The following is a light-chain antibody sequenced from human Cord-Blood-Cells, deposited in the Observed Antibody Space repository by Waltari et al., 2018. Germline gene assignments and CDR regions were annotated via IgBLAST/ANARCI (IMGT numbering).Light chain of an antibody. CDR1: QLADKY. CDR3: QAWDSSTVV. V-gene: IGLV3-1*01. Sequence: SYVLTQQPSASVSPGQTASITCPGVQLADKYACWYQQKPGQSPVLVIYQDSKRPPGIPERFSGSNSGNTATLTISGTQAMDEADYYCQAWDSSTVVFGGGTKLTVL. CDR2: QDS. J-gene: IGLJ2*01.